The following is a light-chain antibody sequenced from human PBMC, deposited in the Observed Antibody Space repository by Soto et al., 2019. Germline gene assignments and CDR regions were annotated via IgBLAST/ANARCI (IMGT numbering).Light chain of an antibody. V-gene: IGKV1-5*03. CDR1: QSINNW. CDR3: QQYNNNPWT. J-gene: IGKJ1*01. CDR2: KAS. Sequence: DIQMTQSPSTLSASVGDRVTITCRASQSINNWLAWYQQKPGKAPKLLIYKASTLESGVPSRFSGSGSGTEFTLTISSLQPDDFATYHCQQYNNNPWTCGQGPKVDIK.